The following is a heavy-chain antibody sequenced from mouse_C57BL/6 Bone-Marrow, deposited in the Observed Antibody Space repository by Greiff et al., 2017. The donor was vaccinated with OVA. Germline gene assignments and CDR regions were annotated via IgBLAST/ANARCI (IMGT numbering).Heavy chain of an antibody. CDR3: ARGGSYYFDY. CDR2: ISYSGST. D-gene: IGHD1-2*01. CDR1: GYSITSYY. Sequence: EVQGVESGPGLAKPSQTLSLTCSVTGYSITSYYWNWIRKFPGNKLEYMGYISYSGSTYYNPSLKSRISITRDTSKNQYYLQLNSVTTEDTATYYCARGGSYYFDYWGQGTTLTVSA. V-gene: IGHV3-8*01. J-gene: IGHJ2*01.